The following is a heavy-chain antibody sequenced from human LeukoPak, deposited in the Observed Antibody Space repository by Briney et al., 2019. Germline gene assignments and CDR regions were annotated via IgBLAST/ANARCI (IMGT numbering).Heavy chain of an antibody. CDR1: GFTFSSYA. CDR3: ARGSQGLFGVVTT. Sequence: GGSLRLSCAASGFTFSSYAMHWVRQAPGKGLEWVAVISYDGTNKYYADSVKGRFTISRDNSKNTLYQQMNSLRAEDTAVYYCARGSQGLFGVVTTWGQGTLVTVSS. V-gene: IGHV3-30-3*01. CDR2: ISYDGTNK. J-gene: IGHJ5*02. D-gene: IGHD3-3*01.